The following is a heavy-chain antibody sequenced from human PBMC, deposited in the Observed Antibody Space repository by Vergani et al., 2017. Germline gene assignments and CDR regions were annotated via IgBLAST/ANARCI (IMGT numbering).Heavy chain of an antibody. CDR1: FDSIRNLY. CDR2: IHYSENT. D-gene: IGHD6-19*01. Sequence: QVQLQESGPGLVKSSETLSLTCSVSFDSIRNLYFNWIRQPPGKGLEWIGSIHYSENTNYNPSLKTRVTISVDTSKNQFSLAVTSVTAADTAVYYCASVTHSGQSADRWGQGSLVTVTS. J-gene: IGHJ5*02. CDR3: ASVTHSGQSADR. V-gene: IGHV4-59*11.